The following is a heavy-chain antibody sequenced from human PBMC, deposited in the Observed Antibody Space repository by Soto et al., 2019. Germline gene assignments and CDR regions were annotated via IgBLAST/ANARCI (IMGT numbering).Heavy chain of an antibody. V-gene: IGHV1-8*01. CDR3: AREHTSSWRFDY. D-gene: IGHD6-13*01. Sequence: QVQLVQSGAEVKKPGASVKVAFKAYGYTFTSCDINWVRRANGLGLEWMGWMNPNSGNTGYAQKFQGRVTMTRNTSISTAYMELSSLRSEDTAVYYCAREHTSSWRFDYWGQGTLVTVSS. J-gene: IGHJ4*02. CDR1: GYTFTSCD. CDR2: MNPNSGNT.